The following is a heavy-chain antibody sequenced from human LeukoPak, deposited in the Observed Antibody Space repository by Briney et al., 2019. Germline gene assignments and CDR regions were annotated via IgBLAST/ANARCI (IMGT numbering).Heavy chain of an antibody. CDR2: IYYSGST. CDR3: ARHLGYCSGGSCSPFNYFDY. Sequence: SETLPLTCTVSGGSISSSSYYWGWIRQPPGKGLEWIGSIYYSGSTYYNPSLKSRVTISVDTSKNQFSLKLSSVTAADTAVYYCARHLGYCSGGSCSPFNYFDYWGQGTLVTVSS. CDR1: GGSISSSSYY. J-gene: IGHJ4*02. V-gene: IGHV4-39*01. D-gene: IGHD2-15*01.